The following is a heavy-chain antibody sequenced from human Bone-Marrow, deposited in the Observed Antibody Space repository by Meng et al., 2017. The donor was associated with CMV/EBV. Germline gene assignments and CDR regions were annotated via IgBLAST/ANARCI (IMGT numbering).Heavy chain of an antibody. CDR3: AKVQVPAAILESPVDYFDY. D-gene: IGHD2-2*02. J-gene: IGHJ4*02. CDR1: GGSISSGDYY. V-gene: IGHV3-23*01. Sequence: EPLSLTCTVSGGSISSGDYYWSWVRQAPGKGLEWVSGISGSGGSSYYADSVKGRFTISRDNSKNTLYLQMNSLRAADTAVYYCAKVQVPAAILESPVDYFDYWGQGTLVTVSS. CDR2: ISGSGGSS.